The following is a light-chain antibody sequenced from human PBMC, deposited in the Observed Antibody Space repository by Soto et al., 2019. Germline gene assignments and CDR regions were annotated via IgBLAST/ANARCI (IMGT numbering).Light chain of an antibody. Sequence: QSALTQPASVSGSPGQSITISCTGTSSDVGGYNYVSWYQQHPGKAHKLMICDVSNPPSGVSNRFSGSKAGNTAPLTISGLQAEDEADYYCSSYTSISPYVFGTGTKVTVL. CDR3: SSYTSISPYV. V-gene: IGLV2-14*01. J-gene: IGLJ1*01. CDR1: SSDVGGYNY. CDR2: DVS.